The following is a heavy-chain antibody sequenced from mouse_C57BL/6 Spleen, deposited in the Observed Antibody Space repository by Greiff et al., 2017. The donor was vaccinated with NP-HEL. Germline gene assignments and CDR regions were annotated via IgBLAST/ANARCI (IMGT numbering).Heavy chain of an antibody. CDR3: TRATPFGAMDY. CDR2: IDPSDSYT. D-gene: IGHD1-1*01. J-gene: IGHJ4*01. Sequence: QVQLQQPGAELVMPGASVKLSCKASGYTFTSYWMHWVKQRPGQGLEWIGEIDPSDSYTNYNQKFKGKSTLTVDKSSSTAYMQLSSLTSEDSAVYYCTRATPFGAMDYWGQGTSVTVSS. CDR1: GYTFTSYW. V-gene: IGHV1-69*01.